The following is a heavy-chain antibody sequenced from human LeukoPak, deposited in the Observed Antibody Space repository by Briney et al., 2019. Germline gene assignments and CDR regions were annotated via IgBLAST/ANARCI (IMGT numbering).Heavy chain of an antibody. CDR2: ISGAGVNT. D-gene: IGHD6-25*01. V-gene: IGHV3-23*01. CDR3: TKDQRGYQRAIDY. CDR1: GFTFSSYP. J-gene: IGHJ4*02. Sequence: GGSLRLSCAASGFTFSSYPMNWVRQAPGKGLQRVSSISGAGVNTYYVDSVEVRFTISRDNSKNTPSLQMNSLRAEDTAVYYCTKDQRGYQRAIDYWGQGILVTVSS.